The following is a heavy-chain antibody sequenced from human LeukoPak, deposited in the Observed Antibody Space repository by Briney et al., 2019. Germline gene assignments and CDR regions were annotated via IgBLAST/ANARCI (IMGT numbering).Heavy chain of an antibody. V-gene: IGHV1-2*02. CDR2: INPNSGGT. D-gene: IGHD2-2*01. CDR1: GYTFTGYY. CDR3: ARDRRCSSTSCYRVRAFDI. J-gene: IGHJ3*02. Sequence: ASVNVSCKASGYTFTGYYMHWVRQAPGQGLEWMGWINPNSGGTNYAQKFQGRVTMTRDTSISTAYMELSRLRSDDTAVYYCARDRRCSSTSCYRVRAFDIWGQGTMVTVSS.